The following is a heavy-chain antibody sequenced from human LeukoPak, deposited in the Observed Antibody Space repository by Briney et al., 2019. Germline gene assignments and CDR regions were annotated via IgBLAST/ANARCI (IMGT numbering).Heavy chain of an antibody. CDR1: GFTFSSYA. V-gene: IGHV3-23*01. J-gene: IGHJ4*02. D-gene: IGHD2-21*01. Sequence: PGGSLRLSCAASGFTFSSYAMSWVRQAPGKGLEWVSTISNSDGNTYYADSVKGRFTISRDNSKNTLYLQMNSLRAEDTAVYYCAKAASGGDFDYWGQGTLVTVSS. CDR3: AKAASGGDFDY. CDR2: ISNSDGNT.